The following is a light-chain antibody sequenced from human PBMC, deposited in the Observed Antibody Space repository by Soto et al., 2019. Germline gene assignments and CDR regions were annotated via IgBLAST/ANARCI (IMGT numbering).Light chain of an antibody. Sequence: DIQMTQSPSSLSASVGDRVTITCRASQSISSYLNWYQQKPGKAPKLLIYAASSLQSGVPSRFSGSGSGTDFTLTIRSMQPEDFATYYCQQSYSTPLTLGGGTQVEIK. J-gene: IGKJ4*01. CDR2: AAS. CDR3: QQSYSTPLT. V-gene: IGKV1-39*01. CDR1: QSISSY.